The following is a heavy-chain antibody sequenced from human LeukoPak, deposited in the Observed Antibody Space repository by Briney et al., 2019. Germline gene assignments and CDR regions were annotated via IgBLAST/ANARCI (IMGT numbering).Heavy chain of an antibody. J-gene: IGHJ4*02. CDR1: GFTFSSYW. Sequence: GGSLRLSCAASGFTFSSYWMSWVRQAPGKGLEWVANIKQDGSEKYYVDSVKGRFTISRDNAKNSLYLQMNSLRAEDTAVYYCARDITEWEPSYYFDYWGQGTLVTVSS. CDR3: ARDITEWEPSYYFDY. CDR2: IKQDGSEK. V-gene: IGHV3-7*01. D-gene: IGHD1-26*01.